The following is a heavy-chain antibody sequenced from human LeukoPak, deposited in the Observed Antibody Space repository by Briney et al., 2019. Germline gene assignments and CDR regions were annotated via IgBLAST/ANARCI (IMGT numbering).Heavy chain of an antibody. CDR2: IRYDGSDK. V-gene: IGHV3-30*02. CDR1: GFTFSAYA. CDR3: AKNFIGGDSDAFDI. Sequence: HPGGSLRLSCAASGFTFSAYAMHWVRQAPGRGLEWVAFIRYDGSDKYYADSVKGRFTISRDNSNNTLYLRMNSLRAEDTAVYYCAKNFIGGDSDAFDIWGQGTLVTVSS. D-gene: IGHD2-21*02. J-gene: IGHJ3*02.